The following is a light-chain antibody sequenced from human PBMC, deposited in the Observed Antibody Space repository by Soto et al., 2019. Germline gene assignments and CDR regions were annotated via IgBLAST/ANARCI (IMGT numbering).Light chain of an antibody. V-gene: IGKV1-5*03. CDR1: QSISSW. CDR3: QQSNNYPWT. CDR2: EAS. J-gene: IGKJ1*01. Sequence: DIQMTKSPSTLSASLGDRVTITCRASQSISSWLAWYQQKPGKAPKLLVYEASNLESGVPSRFSGSGSGTEFTLTISSLQPDDFATYYCQQSNNYPWTFGQGTKVDIK.